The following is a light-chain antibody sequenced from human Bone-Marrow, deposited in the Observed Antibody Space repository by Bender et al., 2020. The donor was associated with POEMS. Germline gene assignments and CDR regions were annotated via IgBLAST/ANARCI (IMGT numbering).Light chain of an antibody. J-gene: IGLJ1*01. CDR1: ISDIGKYDL. Sequence: QSALTQPASVSGSPGQSITISCTGDISDIGKYDLLSWYQQYPGKVPKLIIYDASNRPAGVSNRFSGSRAGSTASLSISGLQAEDEAEYYCCSYPGNTVFGSGTRVTVL. CDR3: CSYPGNTV. V-gene: IGLV2-23*01. CDR2: DAS.